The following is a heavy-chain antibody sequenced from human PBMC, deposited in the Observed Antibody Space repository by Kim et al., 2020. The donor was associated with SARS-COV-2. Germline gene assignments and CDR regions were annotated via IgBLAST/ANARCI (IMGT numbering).Heavy chain of an antibody. CDR2: IYYSGST. Sequence: SETLSLTCTVSGGSISSYYWSWIRQPPGKGLEWIGYIYYSGSTNYNPSLKSRVTISVDTSKNQFSLKLSSVTAADTAVYYCARDLAIFEGNWFDPWGQGTLVTVSS. V-gene: IGHV4-59*13. D-gene: IGHD3-3*01. CDR1: GGSISSYY. J-gene: IGHJ5*02. CDR3: ARDLAIFEGNWFDP.